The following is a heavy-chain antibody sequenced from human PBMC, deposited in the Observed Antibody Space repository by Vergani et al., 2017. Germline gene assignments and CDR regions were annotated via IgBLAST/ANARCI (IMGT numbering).Heavy chain of an antibody. J-gene: IGHJ4*02. CDR3: ARSRPYCTRGSCPAI. Sequence: QVQLQQWGAGVVKPSGTLSLTCAVFGESFSSFYWSWIRQPPGKGLEWIGHIHTGGSTDLNPSFKSRVSISVDTSKSQFSLKLDSVTVADTAVYYCARSRPYCTRGSCPAIWGQGTLVTVP. CDR2: IHTGGST. V-gene: IGHV4-4*09. D-gene: IGHD2-15*01. CDR1: GESFSSFY.